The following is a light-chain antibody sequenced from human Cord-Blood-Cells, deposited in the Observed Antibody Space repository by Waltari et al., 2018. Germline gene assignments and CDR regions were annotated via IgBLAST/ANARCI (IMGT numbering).Light chain of an antibody. CDR3: CSYAGSSTWV. J-gene: IGLJ3*02. Sequence: QSALTPPASVSGSPGTSITISCTGTRSNVGSSNLFSWYQQHPGKAPKLMIYEGSKRPSGVSNRFSGSKSGNTASLTISGLQAEDEADYYCCSYAGSSTWVFGGGTKLTVL. V-gene: IGLV2-23*01. CDR1: RSNVGSSNL. CDR2: EGS.